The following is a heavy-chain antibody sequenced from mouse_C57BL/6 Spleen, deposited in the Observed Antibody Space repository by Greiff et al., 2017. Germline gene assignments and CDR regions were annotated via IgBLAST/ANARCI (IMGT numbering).Heavy chain of an antibody. V-gene: IGHV1-80*01. CDR3: ARSSRAKGYFDY. CDR2: IHPGDGDT. CDR1: GYAFSSYW. Sequence: QVQLQQSGAELVKPGASVKISCKASGYAFSSYWMNWVKQRPGKGLEWIGQIHPGDGDTNDNGKFKGKATLTADKSSSTAYLQLSSLTSEDSAVYCCARSSRAKGYFDYWGQGTTLTVSS. J-gene: IGHJ2*01. D-gene: IGHD3-3*01.